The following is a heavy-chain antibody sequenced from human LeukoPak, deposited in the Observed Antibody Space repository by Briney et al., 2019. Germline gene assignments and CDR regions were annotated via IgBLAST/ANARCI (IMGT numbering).Heavy chain of an antibody. CDR3: ASIRGIDAFDI. J-gene: IGHJ3*02. V-gene: IGHV1-45*02. D-gene: IGHD3-10*01. Sequence: GASVKVSCKASGYTFTYRYLHWVRQAPGQALEWMGWITPFKGNTNYAQKFQDRVTITRDRSMSTAYMELSSLRSEDTAMYYCASIRGIDAFDIWGQGTMVTVSS. CDR2: ITPFKGNT. CDR1: GYTFTYRY.